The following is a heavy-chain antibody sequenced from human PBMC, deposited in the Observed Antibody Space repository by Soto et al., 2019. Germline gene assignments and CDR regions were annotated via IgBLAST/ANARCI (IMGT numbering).Heavy chain of an antibody. V-gene: IGHV1-69*12. J-gene: IGHJ4*02. CDR1: GGTFRSYV. CDR3: TMIGTLVWIDDY. D-gene: IGHD1-1*01. CDR2: IIPMYGTT. Sequence: QVQLVQSGAEVKKPGSSVKVSCKASGGTFRSYVTSWVRQAPGQGLEWLGGIIPMYGTTYYAQTFQGRVTISAHESTMIACLEPSSLTCADTAVYYCTMIGTLVWIDDYWGQGPLVS.